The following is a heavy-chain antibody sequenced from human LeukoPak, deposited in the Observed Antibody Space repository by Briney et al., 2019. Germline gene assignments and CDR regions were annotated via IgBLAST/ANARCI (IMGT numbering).Heavy chain of an antibody. J-gene: IGHJ3*02. Sequence: GGSLRLSCAASGFRFSNFAMSWVRQAPGKGLVWVSRVNSDGSSTIYADSVRGRFTVSRDNAKSTVYLQMNSLRAEDTAVYFCTSLVHYYDGGGMAFDIWGQGTMVTVSS. D-gene: IGHD3-22*01. CDR1: GFRFSNFA. CDR3: TSLVHYYDGGGMAFDI. V-gene: IGHV3-74*01. CDR2: VNSDGSST.